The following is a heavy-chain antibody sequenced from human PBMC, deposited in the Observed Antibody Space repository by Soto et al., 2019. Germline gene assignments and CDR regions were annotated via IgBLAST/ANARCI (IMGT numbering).Heavy chain of an antibody. CDR2: IYPDDSDT. D-gene: IGHD3-10*01. CDR1: GYNFTNFW. V-gene: IGHV5-51*04. CDR3: AIQLATIMRAVLMGPGEGVEI. Sequence: LVQSGAEVKQPGESLKISCKVSGYNFTNFWIGWVRQMPGKGLEWMGIIYPDDSDTRYSPSFQGQVTSAATKPLTTANLQWSTLEASDTACYYCAIQLATIMRAVLMGPGEGVEIWGQGTGVTVSS. J-gene: IGHJ3*02.